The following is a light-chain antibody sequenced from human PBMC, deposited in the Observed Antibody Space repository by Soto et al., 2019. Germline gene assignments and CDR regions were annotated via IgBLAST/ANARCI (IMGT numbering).Light chain of an antibody. V-gene: IGKV1-5*01. CDR2: DAS. CDR1: QSISSW. CDR3: QQYNYYRT. Sequence: DIQMTQSPSTLSASVGDRVTITCRASQSISSWLAWFQQKPGKAPKLLIYDASTLESGVPSRFSGSGSGTEFTLTISSLQPDDFATYYCQQYNYYRTFGPGTKVEIK. J-gene: IGKJ1*01.